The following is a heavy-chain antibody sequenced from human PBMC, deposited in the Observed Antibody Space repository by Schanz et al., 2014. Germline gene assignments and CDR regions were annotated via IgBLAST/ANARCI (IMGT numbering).Heavy chain of an antibody. D-gene: IGHD1-1*01. CDR1: GGSISSGTYS. Sequence: QLQLQESGSGLVKPSQTLSLTCAVSGGSISSGTYSWSWIRQPPGKGLEWIVYIYYSGSTYYNPSRKSRVTKSVDTSKNQFPLKLSSVTAADTAVYYCARGGRTTYNYYYGMDVWGQGTTVTVSS. V-gene: IGHV4-30-4*07. CDR2: IYYSGST. CDR3: ARGGRTTYNYYYGMDV. J-gene: IGHJ6*02.